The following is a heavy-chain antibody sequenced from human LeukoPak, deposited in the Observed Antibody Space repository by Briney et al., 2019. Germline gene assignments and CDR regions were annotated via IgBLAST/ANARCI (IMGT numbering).Heavy chain of an antibody. V-gene: IGHV4-59*01. CDR2: IYYSGST. D-gene: IGHD6-19*01. Sequence: SETLSLTCTVSGGSISCYYWSWIRQPPGKGLEWIGYIYYSGSTNYNPSLKSRVTISVDTSKNQFSLKLSSVTAADTAVYYCASSTGVYSSGLGGFDPWGQGTLVTVSS. CDR1: GGSISCYY. CDR3: ASSTGVYSSGLGGFDP. J-gene: IGHJ5*02.